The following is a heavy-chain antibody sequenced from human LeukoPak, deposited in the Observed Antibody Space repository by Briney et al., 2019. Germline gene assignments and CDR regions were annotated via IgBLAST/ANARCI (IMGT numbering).Heavy chain of an antibody. CDR3: ARDRAVVVAATHYGMDV. J-gene: IGHJ6*02. D-gene: IGHD2-15*01. CDR2: IYYSGST. CDR1: GGSISSGGYY. V-gene: IGHV4-31*03. Sequence: SQTLSLTCTVSGGSISSGGYYWSWIRRHPGKGQEWLGYIYYSGSTYYNPSLKSRVTISVDTSKNQFSLKLSSVTAADTAVYYCARDRAVVVAATHYGMDVWGQGTRVSVSS.